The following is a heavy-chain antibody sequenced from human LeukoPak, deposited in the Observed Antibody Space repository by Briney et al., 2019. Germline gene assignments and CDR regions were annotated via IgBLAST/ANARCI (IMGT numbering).Heavy chain of an antibody. Sequence: SETLSLTCAVYGGSFSGYYWSWIRQPPGKGLEWIGEINHSRSTSYNSSLKSRVTISVDTSKNQFSLKLTSVTAADTAVYYCARGLDYYDSSGYRLPALGYWGQGTLVTVSS. CDR1: GGSFSGYY. J-gene: IGHJ4*02. CDR2: INHSRST. D-gene: IGHD3-22*01. V-gene: IGHV4-34*01. CDR3: ARGLDYYDSSGYRLPALGY.